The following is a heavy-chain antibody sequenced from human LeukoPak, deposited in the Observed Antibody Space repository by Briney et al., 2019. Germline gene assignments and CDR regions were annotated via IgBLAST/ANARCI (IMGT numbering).Heavy chain of an antibody. CDR1: GGTFSSYA. CDR2: IIPILGIA. J-gene: IGHJ5*02. Sequence: ASVKVSCKASGGTFSSYAISWVRQAPGQGLEWMGRIIPILGIANYAQKFQGRVTITADKSTSTAYMELSRLRSDDTAVYYCARRAVTMVRGVITESWGQGTLVTVSS. CDR3: ARRAVTMVRGVITES. V-gene: IGHV1-69*04. D-gene: IGHD3-10*01.